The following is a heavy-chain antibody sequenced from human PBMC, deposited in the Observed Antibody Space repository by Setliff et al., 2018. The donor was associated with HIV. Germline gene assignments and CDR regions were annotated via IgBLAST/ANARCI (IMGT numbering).Heavy chain of an antibody. CDR1: GFTFRSYA. J-gene: IGHJ4*02. V-gene: IGHV3-30*04. D-gene: IGHD2-15*01. Sequence: GGSLRLSCAASGFTFRSYAMHWVRQAPGKGLEWVADISHDGSIEDYADSVRGRFTISRDNAKDSLYLQMHSLRAEDTAVYSCARARGGNSEWSYWGQGTLVTVSS. CDR3: ARARGGNSEWSY. CDR2: ISHDGSIE.